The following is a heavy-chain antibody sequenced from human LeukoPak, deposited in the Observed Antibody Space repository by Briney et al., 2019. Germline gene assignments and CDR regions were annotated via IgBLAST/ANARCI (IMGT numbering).Heavy chain of an antibody. Sequence: GASVKVSCKASGGTFSIYAINWVRQAPGQGLEWMGGIIPIFGTANYAQKFQGRVTITADESTSTAYMELSSLRSEDTAVYYCARSRGSCYSCGDYWGQGTLVTVSS. J-gene: IGHJ4*02. D-gene: IGHD2-15*01. CDR3: ARSRGSCYSCGDY. CDR1: GGTFSIYA. CDR2: IIPIFGTA. V-gene: IGHV1-69*13.